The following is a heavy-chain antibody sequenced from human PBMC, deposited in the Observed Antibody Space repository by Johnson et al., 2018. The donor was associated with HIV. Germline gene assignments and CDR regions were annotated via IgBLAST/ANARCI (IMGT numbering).Heavy chain of an antibody. V-gene: IGHV3-30*14. CDR2: ISYDGSNK. Sequence: QVQLVESGGGVVQPGRSLRLSCAASGFTFSSYAMHWVRQAPGKGLEWVAVISYDGSNKYYADSVKGRFTISRDNSKNTLYLQMNSLRADDTAVYYCARDYRGLTGASSPSYAFVIWGQGTMVTVSS. J-gene: IGHJ3*02. CDR3: ARDYRGLTGASSPSYAFVI. CDR1: GFTFSSYA. D-gene: IGHD1-20*01.